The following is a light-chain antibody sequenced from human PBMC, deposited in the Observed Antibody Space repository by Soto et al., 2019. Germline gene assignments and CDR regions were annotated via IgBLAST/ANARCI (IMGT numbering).Light chain of an antibody. CDR2: KAS. CDR1: QSISSW. Sequence: DIQMTQSPSTLSASVGDRVTITCRASQSISSWLAWYQQKPGKAPILLIYKASSLESGVPSRFVGSGSGTEFTLTISSLQPDDFATYYCQQYSSYSRYTFGQGTKLEIK. CDR3: QQYSSYSRYT. V-gene: IGKV1-5*03. J-gene: IGKJ2*01.